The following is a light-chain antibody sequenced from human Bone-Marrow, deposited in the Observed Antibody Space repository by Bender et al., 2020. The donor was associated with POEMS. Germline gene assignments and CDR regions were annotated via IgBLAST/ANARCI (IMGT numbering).Light chain of an antibody. CDR3: QVWESSSDHFV. Sequence: SYELTQPPSVSVSPGETARITCWGNNIETKSVHWYQQKPGQAPVLVVYDDRNRPSGIPERFSGSNSGNTATLTISRVEAGDEADYYCQVWESSSDHFVFGTGTKVTVV. V-gene: IGLV3-21*02. CDR2: DDR. J-gene: IGLJ1*01. CDR1: NIETKS.